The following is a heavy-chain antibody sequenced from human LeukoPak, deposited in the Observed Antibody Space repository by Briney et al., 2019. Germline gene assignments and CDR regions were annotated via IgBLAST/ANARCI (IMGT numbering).Heavy chain of an antibody. CDR3: ARELYYYDSSGYYYTDAFDI. CDR2: IIPIFGTA. V-gene: IGHV1-69*05. D-gene: IGHD3-22*01. Sequence: GASVKVSCKASGGTFSSYAISWVRQAPGQGLEWMGGIIPIFGTANYAQKFQGRVTITTDESTSTAYMELSSLGSEDTAVYYCARELYYYDSSGYYYTDAFDIWGQGTMVTVSS. J-gene: IGHJ3*02. CDR1: GGTFSSYA.